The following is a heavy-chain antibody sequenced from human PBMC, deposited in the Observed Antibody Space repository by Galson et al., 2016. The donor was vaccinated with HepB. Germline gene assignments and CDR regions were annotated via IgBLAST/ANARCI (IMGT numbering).Heavy chain of an antibody. CDR1: GYRFHTHW. D-gene: IGHD3-10*01. CDR2: VFPNDAST. CDR3: ARQTSEGSFDY. J-gene: IGHJ4*02. V-gene: IGHV5-51*01. Sequence: QSGAEVKAPGESLKISCRGSGYRFHTHWIAWVRQMPGKGLEWMGMVFPNDASTRYSPSLQGQVTISADKSLSVAYLQWSSLRASDSAMYYCARQTSEGSFDYWGQGTLVSVSS.